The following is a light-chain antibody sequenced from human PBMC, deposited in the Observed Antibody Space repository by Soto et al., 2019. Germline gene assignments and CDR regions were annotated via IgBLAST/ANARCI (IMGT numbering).Light chain of an antibody. V-gene: IGLV2-14*01. Sequence: QSAVTQPASVSGSPGQSITISCTGTSSDVGSYNFVSWYQHHAGTAPKLIIYQVTNRPSGVSDRFSGSKSGDTASLTISGLQAEDEAIYYCLSYTGFSTDILFGGGTKLTVL. CDR2: QVT. J-gene: IGLJ2*01. CDR1: SSDVGSYNF. CDR3: LSYTGFSTDIL.